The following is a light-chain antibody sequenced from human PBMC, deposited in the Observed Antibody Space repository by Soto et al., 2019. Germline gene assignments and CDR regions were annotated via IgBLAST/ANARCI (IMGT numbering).Light chain of an antibody. CDR3: QQSYSTPRT. V-gene: IGKV1-5*03. Sequence: IQMTQSPSTLSGSVGDRVTITCRASQTISSWLAWYQQKPGKAPKLLIYKASTLEGGVPSRFSGSGSGTDFTLTISSLQPEDFATYYCQQSYSTPRTFGQGTKVDIK. CDR2: KAS. CDR1: QTISSW. J-gene: IGKJ1*01.